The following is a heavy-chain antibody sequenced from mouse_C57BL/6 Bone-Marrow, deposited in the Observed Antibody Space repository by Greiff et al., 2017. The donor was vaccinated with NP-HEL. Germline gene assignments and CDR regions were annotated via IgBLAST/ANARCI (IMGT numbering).Heavy chain of an antibody. V-gene: IGHV1-55*01. CDR1: GYTFTSYW. CDR2: IYPGSGST. D-gene: IGHD2-4*01. Sequence: QVQLQQPGAELVKPGASVKMSCKASGYTFTSYWITWVKQRPGQGLEWIGDIYPGSGSTNYNEKFKSKATLTVDTSSSTAYMQLSSLTSEDSAVYYWAAGLRRNWYFDVWGTGTTVTVSS. J-gene: IGHJ1*03. CDR3: AAGLRRNWYFDV.